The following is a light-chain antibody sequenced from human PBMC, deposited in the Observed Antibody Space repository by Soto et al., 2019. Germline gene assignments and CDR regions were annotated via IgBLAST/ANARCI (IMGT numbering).Light chain of an antibody. J-gene: IGKJ2*01. CDR2: GAS. Sequence: EIVLTQSPGTLSLSPGERATLSCRASQSVSSSYLAWYQQKPGQAPRLLIYGASSRATGIPDRFSGSGSGTDFTLTISRLEPEDFAVYYCQQYGSSPYTLGPGTK. CDR3: QQYGSSPYT. CDR1: QSVSSSY. V-gene: IGKV3-20*01.